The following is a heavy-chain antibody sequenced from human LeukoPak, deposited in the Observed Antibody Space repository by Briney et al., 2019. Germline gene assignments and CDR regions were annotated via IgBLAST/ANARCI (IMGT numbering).Heavy chain of an antibody. CDR1: GDSIRSSGYY. J-gene: IGHJ4*02. D-gene: IGHD2-2*01. CDR2: IFHSGST. Sequence: SETLSLTYTVSGDSIRSSGYYWGWIRQPPGKGLEWIGSIFHSGSTYYNPSLKSRVTISLDTSKNQFSLKLSSVTATAVYSCARSRFLMIDAYDYWGPGTLVTVSS. V-gene: IGHV4-39*01. CDR3: ARSRFLMIDAYDY.